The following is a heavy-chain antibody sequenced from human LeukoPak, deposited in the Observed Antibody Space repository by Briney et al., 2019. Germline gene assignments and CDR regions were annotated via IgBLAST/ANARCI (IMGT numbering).Heavy chain of an antibody. D-gene: IGHD2-21*01. CDR3: ARAVYSPPYFDY. V-gene: IGHV4-34*01. J-gene: IGHJ4*02. Sequence: SETLSLTCAVYGGSFSGYYWSWIRQPPRKGLEWIGEINHSGSTNYNPSLKSRVTISVDTSKNQFSLKLSSVTAADTAVYYCARAVYSPPYFDYWGQGTLVTVSS. CDR2: INHSGST. CDR1: GGSFSGYY.